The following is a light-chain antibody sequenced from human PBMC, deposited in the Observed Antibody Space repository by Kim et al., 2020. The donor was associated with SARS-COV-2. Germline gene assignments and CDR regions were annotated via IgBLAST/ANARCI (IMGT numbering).Light chain of an antibody. Sequence: ETVLTQSPATLSLSPGERATVSCRASQSVDRYLAWYQQKPGQAPRLLIYDASNRATGIPARFSGSGSGTDFTLTISSLEPEDFAVYYCQQRKFWPPCTFGQGTRLEIK. CDR1: QSVDRY. V-gene: IGKV3-11*01. J-gene: IGKJ5*01. CDR2: DAS. CDR3: QQRKFWPPCT.